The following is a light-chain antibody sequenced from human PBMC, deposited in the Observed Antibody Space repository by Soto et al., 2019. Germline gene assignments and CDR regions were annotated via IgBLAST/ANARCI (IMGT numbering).Light chain of an antibody. CDR3: AAWDDSLGDYV. CDR2: SNY. V-gene: IGLV1-44*01. Sequence: QSVLTQPPSASGTPGQRVTISCSGSGSDIGASPVNWYQQLPGTAPKLIIYSNYQRPSGVPDRFSGSKSGTSASLAISGLQSEDEADYYCAAWDDSLGDYVFGTGTKVTVL. J-gene: IGLJ1*01. CDR1: GSDIGASP.